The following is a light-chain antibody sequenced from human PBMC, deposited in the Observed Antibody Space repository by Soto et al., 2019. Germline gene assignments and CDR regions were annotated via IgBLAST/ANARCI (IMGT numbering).Light chain of an antibody. CDR1: QSISKY. Sequence: DIQMTQSPSSLSASVGDRVTITCRASQSISKYLSWFQQKPGKARKLLIYATSSLQSGVPSRFSGSGSGTDFTLTISSLQPEDFATYYCQQSDSTPPWTFGQGTKVEIK. J-gene: IGKJ1*01. V-gene: IGKV1-39*01. CDR2: ATS. CDR3: QQSDSTPPWT.